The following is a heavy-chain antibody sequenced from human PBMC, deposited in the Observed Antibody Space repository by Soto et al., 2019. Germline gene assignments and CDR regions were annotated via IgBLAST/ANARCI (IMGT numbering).Heavy chain of an antibody. Sequence: QVQLVQSGAEVKKPGASVKVSCKSSGYTFTIYGISWVRQAPGQGLEWIGWISAYNGNTNYEQKLQGRVTMTTDTSTSKAYMELRSLRSDDTAVYYCAGDVLGSVWAHPSYFDLWGRGTLVTVSS. CDR2: ISAYNGNT. CDR3: AGDVLGSVWAHPSYFDL. J-gene: IGHJ2*01. CDR1: GYTFTIYG. D-gene: IGHD6-19*01. V-gene: IGHV1-18*01.